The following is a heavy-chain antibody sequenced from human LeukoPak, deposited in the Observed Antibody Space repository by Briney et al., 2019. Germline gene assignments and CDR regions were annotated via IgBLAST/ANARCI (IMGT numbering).Heavy chain of an antibody. J-gene: IGHJ6*02. CDR2: IWYDGSNK. CDR1: GFTFSSYG. Sequence: PGGSLRLSCAASGFTFSSYGMHWVRQAPGKGLEWVAVIWYDGSNKYYADSVKGRFTISRDNSKNTLYMQMNSLRAEDTAVYYCARDHIVVVRAATYYYGMDVWGQGTTVTVSS. D-gene: IGHD2-2*01. V-gene: IGHV3-33*01. CDR3: ARDHIVVVRAATYYYGMDV.